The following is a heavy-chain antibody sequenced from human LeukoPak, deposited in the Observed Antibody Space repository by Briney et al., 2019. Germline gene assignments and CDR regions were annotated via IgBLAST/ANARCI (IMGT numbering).Heavy chain of an antibody. CDR3: ARDQGRTYYYDSSGYYPWFDY. J-gene: IGHJ4*02. D-gene: IGHD3-22*01. CDR1: GFTFSSYA. CDR2: ISGSGGST. V-gene: IGHV3-23*01. Sequence: GGSLRLSCAASGFTFSSYAMSWVRQAPGKGLEWVSAISGSGGSTYYADSVKGRFTISRDNAKNSLYLQMNSLRAEDTAVYYCARDQGRTYYYDSSGYYPWFDYWGQGTLVTVS.